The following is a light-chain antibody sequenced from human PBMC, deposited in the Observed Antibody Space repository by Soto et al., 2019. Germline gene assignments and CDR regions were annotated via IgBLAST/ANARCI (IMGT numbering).Light chain of an antibody. CDR3: CSYAGFSSFV. CDR1: SSDVGGYNF. V-gene: IGLV2-23*03. Sequence: QSALTQPASVSGSPGQSITISSTGTSSDVGGYNFVSWYRQSPGEVPKLIIYEGNKRPSGVSDRFSASKSGNTASLTISGLQAEDQADYYCCSYAGFSSFVFGAGTKV. J-gene: IGLJ1*01. CDR2: EGN.